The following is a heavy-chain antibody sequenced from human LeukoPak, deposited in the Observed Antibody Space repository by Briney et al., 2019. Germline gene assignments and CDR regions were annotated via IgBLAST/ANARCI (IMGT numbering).Heavy chain of an antibody. J-gene: IGHJ3*02. CDR3: ARQRDGYNSDPFDI. V-gene: IGHV3-66*02. CDR1: GFTFSSNY. CDR2: IYTGDRT. D-gene: IGHD5-24*01. Sequence: HPGGSLRLSCAASGFTFSSNYMSWVRQAPGKGLEWVSVIYTGDRTDYGDPVKGRFTVSRDNSKNTMYLQMNSLKTEDTVLYYCARQRDGYNSDPFDIWGQGTMVTVFS.